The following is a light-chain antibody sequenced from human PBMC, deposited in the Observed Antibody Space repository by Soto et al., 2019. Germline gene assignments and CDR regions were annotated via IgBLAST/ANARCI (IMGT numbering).Light chain of an antibody. CDR3: QQYGGSPWT. Sequence: VLTQSPGTLSLSPGERATLSCRASQRVTSSYLAWYQQKPGQAPRLLIYGASSRATGIPDRFSGSGSGTDFTLTISRLEPEDFAVYYCQQYGGSPWTFGQGTKVEIK. V-gene: IGKV3-20*01. CDR2: GAS. J-gene: IGKJ1*01. CDR1: QRVTSSY.